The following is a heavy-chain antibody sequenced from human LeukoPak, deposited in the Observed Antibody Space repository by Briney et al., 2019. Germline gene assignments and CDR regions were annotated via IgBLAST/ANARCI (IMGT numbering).Heavy chain of an antibody. CDR3: ARIDSSGYFDP. J-gene: IGHJ5*02. CDR2: IYYSGST. V-gene: IGHV4-31*03. D-gene: IGHD3-22*01. Sequence: SETLSLTCTVSGGSISSGGYYWSWIRQHPGKGLEWIGYIYYSGSTYYNPSLKSRVTMSVDTSKNQFSLKLSSVTAVDTAVYYCARIDSSGYFDPWGQGTLVTVSS. CDR1: GGSISSGGYY.